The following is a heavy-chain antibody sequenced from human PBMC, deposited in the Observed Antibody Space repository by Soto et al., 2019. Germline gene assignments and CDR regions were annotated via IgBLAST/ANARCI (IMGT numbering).Heavy chain of an antibody. CDR1: GGSARSGSYY. Sequence: LTCTVSGGSARSGSYYWSWIRQPPGKGLEWIGYIYYSGSTNYNPSLKSRVTISVDTSKNQFSLKLSSVTAADTAVYYCARASITISGVVIMGNWCDPWGQGTLVTVSS. D-gene: IGHD3-3*01. CDR3: ARASITISGVVIMGNWCDP. J-gene: IGHJ5*02. V-gene: IGHV4-61*01. CDR2: IYYSGST.